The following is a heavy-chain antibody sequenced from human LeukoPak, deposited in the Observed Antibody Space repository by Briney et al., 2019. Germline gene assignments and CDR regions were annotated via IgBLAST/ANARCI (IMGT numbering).Heavy chain of an antibody. Sequence: GGSLRLSCAASGFTHSSYGMHLVRQAPGKGLEWVALISYDGSNTYYADSVKGRFTISRDNSKNTLYLQMNSLRAEDTALYYCAKDPFSCRSSGCHGIDYWGQGTLVTVSS. D-gene: IGHD6-19*01. V-gene: IGHV3-30*18. CDR1: GFTHSSYG. J-gene: IGHJ4*02. CDR2: ISYDGSNT. CDR3: AKDPFSCRSSGCHGIDY.